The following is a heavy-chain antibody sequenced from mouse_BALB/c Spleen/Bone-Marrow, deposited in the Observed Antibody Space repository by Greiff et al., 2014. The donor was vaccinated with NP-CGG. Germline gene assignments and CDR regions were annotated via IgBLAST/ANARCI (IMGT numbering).Heavy chain of an antibody. J-gene: IGHJ4*01. V-gene: IGHV1-84*02. CDR1: GYTFTDYY. CDR2: IYPGSGNT. Sequence: QVQLKESGPELVKPGASVKISCKASGYTFTDYYINWVKQTPGQGLEWIGWIYPGSGNTKYNEKFKGKATLTVDTSSSTAYMQLSSLTSEDTAVYFCARSRGVYAMDYWGQGTSVTVSS. CDR3: ARSRGVYAMDY.